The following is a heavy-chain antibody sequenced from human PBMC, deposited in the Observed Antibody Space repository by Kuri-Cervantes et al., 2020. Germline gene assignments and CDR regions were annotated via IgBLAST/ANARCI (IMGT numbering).Heavy chain of an antibody. CDR3: ARGVWFGEHTGFSDY. CDR2: ISWNSGSI. CDR1: GFTFDDYA. J-gene: IGHJ4*02. V-gene: IGHV3-9*01. Sequence: SLKISCAASGFTFDDYAMHWVRQVPGKGLEWVSGISWNSGSIGYVDSVKGRFTTSRDNAKNSLYLQMNSLRDEDTAVYYCARGVWFGEHTGFSDYWGQGTLVTVSS. D-gene: IGHD3-10*01.